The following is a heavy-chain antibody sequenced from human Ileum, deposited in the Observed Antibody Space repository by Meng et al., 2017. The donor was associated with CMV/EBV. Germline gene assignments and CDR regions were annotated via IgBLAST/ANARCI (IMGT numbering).Heavy chain of an antibody. Sequence: GESLKISCAASGFILSNYWMSWVRQDPGKGLEWVANIKQDGSEKYYVDSVKGRFTISRENAKNLLYLQMNSLRVEDTAVYYCARERGWFDPWGQGTLVTVSS. V-gene: IGHV3-7*01. CDR2: IKQDGSEK. CDR1: GFILSNYW. CDR3: ARERGWFDP. J-gene: IGHJ5*01.